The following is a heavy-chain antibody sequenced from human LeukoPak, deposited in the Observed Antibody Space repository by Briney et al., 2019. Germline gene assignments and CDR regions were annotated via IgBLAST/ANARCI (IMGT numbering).Heavy chain of an antibody. V-gene: IGHV3-48*04. CDR2: ISSGGSTI. J-gene: IGHJ5*02. Sequence: GGSLRLSCAASGFTFSTYSMNWVRQPPGKGLEWVSYISSGGSTIYYADSVKGRFTVSRDNAKNSLYLQMNSLRAEDTALYYCARDVWFDPWGQGTLVTVSS. CDR1: GFTFSTYS. CDR3: ARDVWFDP.